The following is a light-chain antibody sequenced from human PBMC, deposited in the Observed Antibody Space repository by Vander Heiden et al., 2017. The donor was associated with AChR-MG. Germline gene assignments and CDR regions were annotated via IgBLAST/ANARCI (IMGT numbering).Light chain of an antibody. J-gene: IGLJ2*01. CDR2: YDS. V-gene: IGLV3-21*04. CDR3: QVWDSSSDHVV. CDR1: NIGSKS. Sequence: SHVLTQPPPVSVAPGKTARITCGGNNIGSKSLHWYQQKPGQAPVLVIYYDSDRPSGIPERFSGSNSGNTATLTISRVEAGDEADYYCQVWDSSSDHVVFGGGTKLTVL.